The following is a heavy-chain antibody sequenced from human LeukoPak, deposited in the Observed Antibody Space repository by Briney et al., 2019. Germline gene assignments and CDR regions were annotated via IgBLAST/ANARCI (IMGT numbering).Heavy chain of an antibody. V-gene: IGHV3-7*01. Sequence: GALRLSCSASGFIFSNYWMTWVRQAPGKGLEWVAHIRQDGSERHYVDSVKDRFTISRDNAKNSLDLQMDSLRAEDTAVYYCARDWGSTGYDLYDSWGQGTLVTASS. D-gene: IGHD5-12*01. J-gene: IGHJ4*02. CDR1: GFIFSNYW. CDR2: IRQDGSER. CDR3: ARDWGSTGYDLYDS.